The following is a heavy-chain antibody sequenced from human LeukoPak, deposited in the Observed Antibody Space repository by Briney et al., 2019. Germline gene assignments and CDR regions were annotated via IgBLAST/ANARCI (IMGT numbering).Heavy chain of an antibody. D-gene: IGHD5-12*01. J-gene: IGHJ6*03. CDR3: ARDRIYFPHSGYDSQPSYYYYMDV. Sequence: SQTLSLTCAISGDSVSSNSAAWNGIRQSPSRGLEWLGRTYYRSKWYNDYAVSVKSRITINPDTSKNQFSLQLNSVTPEDTAVYYCARDRIYFPHSGYDSQPSYYYYMDVWGKGTTVTVSS. CDR1: GDSVSSNSAA. V-gene: IGHV6-1*01. CDR2: TYYRSKWYN.